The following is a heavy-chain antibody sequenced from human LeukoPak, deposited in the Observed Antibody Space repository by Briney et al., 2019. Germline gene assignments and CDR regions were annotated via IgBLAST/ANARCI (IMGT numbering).Heavy chain of an antibody. D-gene: IGHD3-22*01. Sequence: GGSLRLSCAASGFTFSSCAMSWVRQAPGKGLEWASGISGSGASTYYADSVRGRFTISRDNSKNTLYLQMNSLRAEDTAVYYCAKAYYDSSGYYSFDYWGQGTLVTVSS. V-gene: IGHV3-23*01. J-gene: IGHJ4*02. CDR1: GFTFSSCA. CDR3: AKAYYDSSGYYSFDY. CDR2: ISGSGAST.